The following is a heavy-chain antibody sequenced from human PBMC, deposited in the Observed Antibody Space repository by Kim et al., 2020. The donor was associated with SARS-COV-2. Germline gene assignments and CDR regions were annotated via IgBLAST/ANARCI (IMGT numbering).Heavy chain of an antibody. V-gene: IGHV1-58*01. CDR2: IVVGSGNT. J-gene: IGHJ6*02. D-gene: IGHD6-13*01. CDR1: GFTFTSSA. CDR3: AAEGAAAVHYGMDV. Sequence: SVKVSCKASGFTFTSSAVQWVRQARGQRLEWIGWIVVGSGNTNYAQKFQERVTITRDMSTSTAYMELSSLRSEDTAVYYCAAEGAAAVHYGMDVWGQGTTVTVSS.